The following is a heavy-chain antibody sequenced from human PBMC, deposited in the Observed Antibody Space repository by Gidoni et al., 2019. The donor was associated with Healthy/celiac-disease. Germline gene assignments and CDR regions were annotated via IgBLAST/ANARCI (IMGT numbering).Heavy chain of an antibody. Sequence: QVQLVQSGAEVKKPGSSVKVSCKASAGTFSSSAIRWARQAPGQGLEWVAGSIPIFGTANYAQKFQGRVTITADESTSTAYMELSSLRSEDTAVYYCARDRAVGPMVWGVIVKYYGMDVWGQGTTVTVSS. D-gene: IGHD3-10*01. CDR1: AGTFSSSA. J-gene: IGHJ6*02. V-gene: IGHV1-69*12. CDR3: ARDRAVGPMVWGVIVKYYGMDV. CDR2: SIPIFGTA.